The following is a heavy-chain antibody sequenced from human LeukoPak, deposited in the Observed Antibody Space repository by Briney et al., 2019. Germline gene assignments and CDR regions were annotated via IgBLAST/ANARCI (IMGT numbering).Heavy chain of an antibody. D-gene: IGHD3-9*01. CDR1: GCTFSSYA. CDR2: ISGGGGST. J-gene: IGHJ2*01. V-gene: IGHV3-23*01. Sequence: GASLRLSCAASGCTFSSYAMSWVRQAPGKGLGWVSAISGGGGSTHYADSVKGRFTISRDNSKNTLYLQMNSLRAEDTAVYYCAKNRAGYNWYFDLWGRGTLVTVSS. CDR3: AKNRAGYNWYFDL.